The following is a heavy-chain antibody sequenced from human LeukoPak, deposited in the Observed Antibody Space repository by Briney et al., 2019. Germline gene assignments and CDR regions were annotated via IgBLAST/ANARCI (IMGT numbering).Heavy chain of an antibody. Sequence: ASVKVSCKASGYTFSSYGISWVRQARQAPGQGLEWMGWISAYNGNTIYVQNLQGRVTMTTDTSTTTAYMGLRSLTSDDTAVYYCARTPFLHCSGGTCYSDSWGQGTLVTVSS. CDR1: GYTFSSYG. V-gene: IGHV1-18*01. D-gene: IGHD2-15*01. CDR3: ARTPFLHCSGGTCYSDS. CDR2: ISAYNGNT. J-gene: IGHJ4*02.